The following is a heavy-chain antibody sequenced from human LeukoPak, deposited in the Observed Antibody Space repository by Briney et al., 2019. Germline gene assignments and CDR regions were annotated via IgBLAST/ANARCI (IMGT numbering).Heavy chain of an antibody. D-gene: IGHD1-26*01. J-gene: IGHJ4*02. CDR3: GRDSGSYGNDY. V-gene: IGHV4-39*01. CDR1: GGSITSSGYY. CDR2: IYYRGDT. Sequence: SETLPLTCTVSGGSITSSGYYWGWVRQPPGKGLEWVGSIYYRGDTFYNPSLKSRGTIYIDTPKNQFSLKLSSVTAADTAVYYCGRDSGSYGNDYWGQGTLVTVSS.